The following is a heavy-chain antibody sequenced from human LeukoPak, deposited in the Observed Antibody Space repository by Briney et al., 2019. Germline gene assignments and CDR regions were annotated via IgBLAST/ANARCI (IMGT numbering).Heavy chain of an antibody. CDR2: IRFDGSNK. Sequence: GGSLRLSCAVFGFTFTSYGMHWVRHAPGKGLEWVAFIRFDGSNKYYADSVKGRFTISRDNSKNTLYLQMNSLRAEDTAVYYCAKDRAPLCSSTTCYFFDYWGQGTLVTVSS. J-gene: IGHJ4*02. D-gene: IGHD2-2*01. CDR1: GFTFTSYG. CDR3: AKDRAPLCSSTTCYFFDY. V-gene: IGHV3-30*02.